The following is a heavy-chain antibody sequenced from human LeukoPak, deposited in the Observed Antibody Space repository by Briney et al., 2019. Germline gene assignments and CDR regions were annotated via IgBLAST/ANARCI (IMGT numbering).Heavy chain of an antibody. CDR3: ARVPLLWFGELWGDYFDY. CDR2: ISSSSTI. CDR1: GFTCSSYS. D-gene: IGHD3-10*01. J-gene: IGHJ4*02. Sequence: GGSLRLSCAASGFTCSSYSMNWVRQAPGKGLEWVSYISSSSTIYYADSVKGRFTISRDNAKNSLYLQMNSLRAEDTAVYYCARVPLLWFGELWGDYFDYWGQGTLVTVSS. V-gene: IGHV3-48*01.